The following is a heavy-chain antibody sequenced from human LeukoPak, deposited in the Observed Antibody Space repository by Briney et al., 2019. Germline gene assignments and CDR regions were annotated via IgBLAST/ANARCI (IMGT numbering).Heavy chain of an antibody. V-gene: IGHV3-23*01. Sequence: TGGSLRLSCGASGFTFSSYAMSWVRQAPGKGLEWVSAISGSGGSTYYADSVKGRFTISRDNSKNTLYLQMNSLRAEDTAVYYCAKESCSSTSCYNFDYWGQGTLVTVSS. CDR2: ISGSGGST. J-gene: IGHJ4*02. CDR1: GFTFSSYA. D-gene: IGHD2-2*01. CDR3: AKESCSSTSCYNFDY.